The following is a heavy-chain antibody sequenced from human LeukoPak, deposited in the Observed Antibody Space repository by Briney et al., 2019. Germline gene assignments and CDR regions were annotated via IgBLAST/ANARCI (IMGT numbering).Heavy chain of an antibody. CDR1: GGSISSYY. V-gene: IGHV4-59*08. D-gene: IGHD2-15*01. Sequence: SETLSLTCIVSGGSISSYYWSWIRQPPGKGLEWIGYIYHSGSTNYNLSLKSRVTISVDTSKNQFSLKLSSVTAADTAVYYCARVVVPYYFDYWGQGTLVTVSS. J-gene: IGHJ4*02. CDR3: ARVVVPYYFDY. CDR2: IYHSGST.